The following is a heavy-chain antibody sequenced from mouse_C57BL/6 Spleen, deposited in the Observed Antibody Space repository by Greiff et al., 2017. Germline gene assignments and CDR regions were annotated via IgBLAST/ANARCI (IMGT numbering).Heavy chain of an antibody. J-gene: IGHJ3*01. CDR2: IDPSDSET. D-gene: IGHD1-1*01. CDR1: GYTFTSYW. Sequence: QVQLQQSGAELVGPGSSVTLSCKASGYTFTSYWMHWVKQRPIQGLEWIGNIDPSDSETHYNQKFKDKATLTVDKSSSTAYMQLSSLTSEDSAVYYCARGVELLWFAYWGQGTLVTVSA. V-gene: IGHV1-52*01. CDR3: ARGVELLWFAY.